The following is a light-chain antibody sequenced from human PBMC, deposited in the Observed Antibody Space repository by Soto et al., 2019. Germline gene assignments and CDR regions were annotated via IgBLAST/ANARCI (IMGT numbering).Light chain of an antibody. Sequence: QSALTQPASVSGSPGQSITISCSGTSSDVVGYKYVSWYQQHPGKAPKDSIYEVSNRPSGVSTLFSGAKSGNTASLTISGLEADDEGDYYCRSYRSSGPLVFGTGTKLPVL. J-gene: IGLJ1*01. CDR3: RSYRSSGPLV. CDR1: SSDVVGYKY. CDR2: EVS. V-gene: IGLV2-14*01.